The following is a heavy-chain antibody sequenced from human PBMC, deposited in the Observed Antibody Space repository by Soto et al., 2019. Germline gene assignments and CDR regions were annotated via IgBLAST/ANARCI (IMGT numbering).Heavy chain of an antibody. CDR3: ARVVRFFGGHAGY. D-gene: IGHD3-3*01. V-gene: IGHV1-8*01. J-gene: IGHJ4*02. Sequence: QVLLVQSGADVKKPEASVKVSCKTSGYTFAEFDINWVRQAPGQGLEWMGWMNTNTGNTGYAQKFQGRVTMTRDTSICTAYMELRRLRSEDTAVYYCARVVRFFGGHAGYWGQGTLVTVSS. CDR2: MNTNTGNT. CDR1: GYTFAEFD.